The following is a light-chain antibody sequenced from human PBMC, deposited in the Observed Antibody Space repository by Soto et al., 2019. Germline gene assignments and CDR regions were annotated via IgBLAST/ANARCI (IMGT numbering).Light chain of an antibody. CDR1: SSDVGRYNY. Sequence: QSALTQPRSVSGSPGQSVAISCAGTSSDVGRYNYVSWYQQYQGKAPKLIIYDVTKRPSGVPDRFSGSKSGNTASLTISGLQAEDEADYYCCSFAGLFGGGTKVTVL. V-gene: IGLV2-11*01. CDR2: DVT. J-gene: IGLJ2*01. CDR3: CSFAGL.